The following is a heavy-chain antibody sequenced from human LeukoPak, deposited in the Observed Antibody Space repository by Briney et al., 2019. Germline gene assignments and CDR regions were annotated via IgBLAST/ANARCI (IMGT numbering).Heavy chain of an antibody. CDR2: IKQDGSEK. CDR1: GFTFSSYW. CDR3: ARDAAGYSSSGGFDY. Sequence: PGGSLRLSCAASGFTFSSYWMSWVRQAPGKGLEWVANIKQDGSEKYYVDSVKGRFTISRDNAKNSLYLQMNSLRAEDTAVYYCARDAAGYSSSGGFDYWGQGTLVTVSS. J-gene: IGHJ4*02. D-gene: IGHD6-13*01. V-gene: IGHV3-7*01.